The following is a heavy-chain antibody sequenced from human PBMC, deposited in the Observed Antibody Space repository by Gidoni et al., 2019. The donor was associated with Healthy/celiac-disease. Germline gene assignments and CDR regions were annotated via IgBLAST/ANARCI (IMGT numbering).Heavy chain of an antibody. CDR2: IIPIFGTA. CDR3: ARVIVVVPAAPLDAFDI. J-gene: IGHJ3*02. V-gene: IGHV1-69*01. Sequence: SGAEVKKPGSSVKVSCKASGGTFSSYAISWVRQAPGQGLEWMGGIIPIFGTANYAQKFQGIVTITADESTSTAYMELSSLRSEDTAVYYCARVIVVVPAAPLDAFDIWGQGTMVTVSS. D-gene: IGHD2-2*01. CDR1: GGTFSSYA.